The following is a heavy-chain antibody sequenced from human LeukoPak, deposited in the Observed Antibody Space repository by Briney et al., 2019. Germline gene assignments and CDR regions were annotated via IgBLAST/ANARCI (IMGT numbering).Heavy chain of an antibody. CDR3: ARAPLHYYDSSGYSDY. V-gene: IGHV4-31*11. Sequence: SETLSLTCAVYGGSFSGYYWSWIRQHPGKGLEWIGYIYYSGSTYYSPSLKSRVTISVDTSKNQFSLKLSSVTAADTAVYYCARAPLHYYDSSGYSDYWGQGTLVTVSS. CDR2: IYYSGST. D-gene: IGHD3-22*01. CDR1: GGSFSGYY. J-gene: IGHJ4*02.